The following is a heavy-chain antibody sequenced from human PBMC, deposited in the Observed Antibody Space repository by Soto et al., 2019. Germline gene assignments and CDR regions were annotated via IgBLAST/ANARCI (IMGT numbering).Heavy chain of an antibody. CDR3: ARASGIVGATALDY. V-gene: IGHV4-30-2*01. D-gene: IGHD1-26*01. Sequence: QLQLQESGSGLVKPSQTLSLTCAVSGGSISSGGYSWSWIRQPPGKGLEWIGYIYHSGSTYYNPSLKSGVTISVDRSKNQFSLKLSSVTAADTAVYYCARASGIVGATALDYWGQGTLVTVSS. CDR2: IYHSGST. J-gene: IGHJ4*02. CDR1: GGSISSGGYS.